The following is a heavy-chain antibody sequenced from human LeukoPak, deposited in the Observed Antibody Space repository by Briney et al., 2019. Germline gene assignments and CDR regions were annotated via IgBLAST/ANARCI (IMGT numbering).Heavy chain of an antibody. CDR2: ISISSNYI. J-gene: IGHJ4*02. CDR1: GFTFSRYS. V-gene: IGHV3-21*01. CDR3: ARDRYSGSYLKY. Sequence: GGSLRLSCAASGFTFSRYSMNWVRQAPGKGLEWVSSISISSNYIYYADSVKGRFTISRDNAKNSLYLQMNSLRAEDTAVYYCARDRYSGSYLKYWGQGTLVTVSS. D-gene: IGHD1-26*01.